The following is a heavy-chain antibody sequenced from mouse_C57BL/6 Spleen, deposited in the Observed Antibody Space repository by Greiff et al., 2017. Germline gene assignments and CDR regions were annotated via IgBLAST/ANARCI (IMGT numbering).Heavy chain of an antibody. CDR1: GYAFSSSW. D-gene: IGHD1-1*01. CDR3: ARRSSYGYFDV. V-gene: IGHV1-82*01. J-gene: IGHJ1*03. CDR2: IYPGDGDT. Sequence: QVQLQQSGPELVKPGASVKISCTASGYAFSSSWMNWVKQRPGKGLEWIGRIYPGDGDTNYNGKFKGKATLTADKSSSTAYMQLSSLTSEDSAVYFCARRSSYGYFDVWGTGTTVTVSS.